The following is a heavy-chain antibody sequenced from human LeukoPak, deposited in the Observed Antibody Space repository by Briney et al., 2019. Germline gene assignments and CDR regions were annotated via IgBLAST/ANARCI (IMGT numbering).Heavy chain of an antibody. CDR1: GYTFTGYY. V-gene: IGHV1-2*02. Sequence: ASVKVSCKASGYTFTGYYMHWVRQAPGQGLEWMGWINPNSGGTNYAQKFQGRVTMTRDTSISTAYMELSRLRSDDTAVYYCARGPHDIYDQPTRIDYWGQGTLVTVSS. D-gene: IGHD3-9*01. CDR2: INPNSGGT. CDR3: ARGPHDIYDQPTRIDY. J-gene: IGHJ4*02.